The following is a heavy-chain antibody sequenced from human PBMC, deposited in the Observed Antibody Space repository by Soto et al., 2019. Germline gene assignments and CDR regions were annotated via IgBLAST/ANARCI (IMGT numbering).Heavy chain of an antibody. CDR3: ASTDARGYSYGSRDY. J-gene: IGHJ4*02. CDR2: IYNGGST. V-gene: IGHV4-30-4*01. CDR1: GGSISSGDYY. Sequence: SETLSLTCTVSGGSISSGDYYWTWIRQPPGKGLEWIGCIYNGGSTYYNPSLKSRVTVSVDTSKNQFSLKLSSVTAADTAVYYCASTDARGYSYGSRDYWGQGTLVTVSS. D-gene: IGHD5-18*01.